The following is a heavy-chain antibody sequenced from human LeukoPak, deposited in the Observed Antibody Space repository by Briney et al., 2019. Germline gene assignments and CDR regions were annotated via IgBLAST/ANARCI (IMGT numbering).Heavy chain of an antibody. CDR3: ASTHFVLLWFGEYNYMDV. CDR1: GGSFNCYC. Sequence: PSETLSLTCAVYGGSFNCYCWNWIRQPPGKGLEWIGEIYHSGSTNYKSSLKSRVTISVATSKNQLSLKVSCLTAADTAMYYCASTHFVLLWFGEYNYMDVWGKGTTVTVSS. V-gene: IGHV4-34*01. CDR2: IYHSGST. J-gene: IGHJ6*03. D-gene: IGHD3-10*01.